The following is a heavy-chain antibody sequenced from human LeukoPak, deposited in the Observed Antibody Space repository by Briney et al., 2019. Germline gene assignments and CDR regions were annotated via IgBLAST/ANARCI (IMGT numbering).Heavy chain of an antibody. J-gene: IGHJ4*02. CDR3: ARDRERGMVRGIFDY. CDR1: GGSFSSYY. CDR2: IYYSGST. V-gene: IGHV4-39*02. D-gene: IGHD3-10*01. Sequence: SETLSLTCAVYGGSFSSYYWGWIRQPPGKGLEWIGSIYYSGSTYYNPSLKSRVTISIDTSTNQFSLKVRYVTAADTAVYYCARDRERGMVRGIFDYWGQGTLVTVSS.